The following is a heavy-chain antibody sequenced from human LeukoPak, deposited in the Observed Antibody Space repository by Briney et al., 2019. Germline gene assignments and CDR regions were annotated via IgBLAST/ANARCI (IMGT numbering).Heavy chain of an antibody. CDR3: ASCSSTSWYAGDWFDP. Sequence: SEPLSLTCAVYGGSFSDYYWSWIRQSPGKGLEWIGEINHSGSTNYNPSLKSRVTISVDTSKNQFSLKLNSVTAADTAVYYCASCSSTSWYAGDWFDPWGQGTLVTVSS. CDR1: GGSFSDYY. CDR2: INHSGST. J-gene: IGHJ5*02. V-gene: IGHV4-34*01. D-gene: IGHD2-2*01.